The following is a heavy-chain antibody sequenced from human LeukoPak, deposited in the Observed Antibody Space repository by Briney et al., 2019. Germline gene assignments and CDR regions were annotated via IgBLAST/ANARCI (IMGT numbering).Heavy chain of an antibody. CDR3: ATYSVVITMDDAFDI. V-gene: IGHV1-3*01. J-gene: IGHJ3*02. D-gene: IGHD3-22*01. CDR2: INAGNGNT. Sequence: ASVKVSCKASGYTFTSYAMHWVCQAPGQRLEWMGWINAGNGNTKYSQKFQGRVAITADKSTSTAYMELSSLRSEDTAVYYCATYSVVITMDDAFDIWGQGTMVTVSS. CDR1: GYTFTSYA.